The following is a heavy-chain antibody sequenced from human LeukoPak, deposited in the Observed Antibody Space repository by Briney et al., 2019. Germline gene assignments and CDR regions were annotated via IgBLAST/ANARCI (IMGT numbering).Heavy chain of an antibody. CDR1: GYTFTNYY. CDR3: ARDRYYYDSTGYLRHFDY. CDR2: SNPSGGRT. V-gene: IGHV1-46*01. D-gene: IGHD3-22*01. J-gene: IGHJ4*02. Sequence: ASVTVSCKSSGYTFTNYYIHWVRQAPAQGLEWMGISNPSGGRTIYAQKFRGRVTVTTDTSTSTVYMELSSLRSEDTAIYYCARDRYYYDSTGYLRHFDYWGQGTLVAVSS.